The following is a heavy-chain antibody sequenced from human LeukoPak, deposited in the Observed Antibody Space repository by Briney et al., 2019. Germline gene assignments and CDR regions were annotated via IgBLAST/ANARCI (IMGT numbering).Heavy chain of an antibody. D-gene: IGHD3-10*01. CDR3: ARSVLRVRGVKVGDDY. CDR1: GYTLTELS. CDR2: FDPKDGDT. J-gene: IGHJ4*02. V-gene: IGHV1-24*01. Sequence: ASVKVSCKVSGYTLTELSVHWVRQAPGKGLEWMGNFDPKDGDTIYAQRFQGRVTMTEDTSTYTAYMELRSLRSDDTAVYYCARSVLRVRGVKVGDDYWGQGTLVTVSS.